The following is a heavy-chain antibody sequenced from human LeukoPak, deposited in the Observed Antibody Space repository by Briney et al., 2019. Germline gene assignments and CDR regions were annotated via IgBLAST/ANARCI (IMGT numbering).Heavy chain of an antibody. D-gene: IGHD4-17*01. Sequence: GGSLRLSCAASGFTFSSYSMNWVRQAPGKGLEWVSSISSSSSYIYYADSVKGRFTISRDNAKNSLYLQMNSLRAEDTAVYYCARTMRDYGYYFDYWGQGTLVTVSS. V-gene: IGHV3-21*01. CDR1: GFTFSSYS. J-gene: IGHJ4*02. CDR2: ISSSSSYI. CDR3: ARTMRDYGYYFDY.